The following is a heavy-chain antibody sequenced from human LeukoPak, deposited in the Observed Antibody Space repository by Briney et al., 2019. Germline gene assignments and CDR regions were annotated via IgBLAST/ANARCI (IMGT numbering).Heavy chain of an antibody. V-gene: IGHV3-30*18. Sequence: PGRSLRLSCAASGFTFSSYGMHWVRQAPGKGLEWVAVISYDGSNKFYADSARGRFTISRDNSKSTLYLQMNSLRAEDTAVYYCAKELSAGTGGGWEDYFDYWGQGTLVTVSA. CDR1: GFTFSSYG. D-gene: IGHD6-13*01. CDR2: ISYDGSNK. J-gene: IGHJ4*02. CDR3: AKELSAGTGGGWEDYFDY.